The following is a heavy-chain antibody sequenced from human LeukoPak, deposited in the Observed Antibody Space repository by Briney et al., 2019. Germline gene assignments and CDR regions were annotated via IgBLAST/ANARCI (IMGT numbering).Heavy chain of an antibody. V-gene: IGHV7-4-1*02. CDR3: ARWVAAADP. CDR2: INTNTGQP. CDR1: GYRFATYA. Sequence: ASVKVSCKTSGYRFATYAITWVRQASGQGLEWMGWINTNTGQPAYAQGFTGRFVFSLDTSVTTAYLQITSLKTEDTAVYYCARWVAAADPWGQGTLVTVSS. D-gene: IGHD6-13*01. J-gene: IGHJ5*02.